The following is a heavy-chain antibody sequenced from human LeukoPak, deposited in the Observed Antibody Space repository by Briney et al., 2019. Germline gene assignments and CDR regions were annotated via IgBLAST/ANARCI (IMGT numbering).Heavy chain of an antibody. J-gene: IGHJ6*03. CDR2: IYYSGST. V-gene: IGHV4-39*07. Sequence: SETLSLTCTVSGGSISSSSYYWGWIRQPPGKGLEWIGSIYYSGSTYYNPSLKSRVTISVDTSKNQFSLKLSSVTAADTAVYYCASRGYSYGYYYYYMDVWGKGTTVTVSS. D-gene: IGHD5-18*01. CDR3: ASRGYSYGYYYYYMDV. CDR1: GGSISSSSYY.